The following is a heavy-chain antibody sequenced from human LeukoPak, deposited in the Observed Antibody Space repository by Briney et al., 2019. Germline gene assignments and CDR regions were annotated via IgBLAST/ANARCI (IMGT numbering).Heavy chain of an antibody. J-gene: IGHJ5*02. CDR3: AREEPAAINWFDP. CDR1: GGTFSSYA. Sequence: SVKVSCRASGGTFSSYAISWVRQAPGQGLEWMGGIIPIFGTANYAQKFQGRVTITADESTSTAYMELSSLRSEDTAVYYCAREEPAAINWFDPWGQGTLVTVSS. V-gene: IGHV1-69*01. D-gene: IGHD2-2*02. CDR2: IIPIFGTA.